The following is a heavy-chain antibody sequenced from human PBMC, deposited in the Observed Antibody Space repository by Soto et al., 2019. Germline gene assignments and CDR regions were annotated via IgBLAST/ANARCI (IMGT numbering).Heavy chain of an antibody. V-gene: IGHV4-61*01. J-gene: IGHJ4*02. CDR2: IYYTGST. CDR1: GGYVSSGSYY. D-gene: IGHD5-18*01. Sequence: QVQLQESGPGLVKPSETLSLTCTVSGGYVSSGSYYWSWIRQPPGKGLEWIGYIYYTGSTNYNPSLKSRVTISIDTSKNQFSLKVTSVTAADTAVYYCARGLLPRGYSYPGWVDSWGQETLVTVSS. CDR3: ARGLLPRGYSYPGWVDS.